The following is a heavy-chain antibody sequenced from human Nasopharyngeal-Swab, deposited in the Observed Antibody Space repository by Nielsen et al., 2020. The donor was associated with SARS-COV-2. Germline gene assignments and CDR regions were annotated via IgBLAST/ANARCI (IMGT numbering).Heavy chain of an antibody. V-gene: IGHV4-39*07. CDR3: AGSGSYYDARQKHDY. CDR2: IYYSGST. D-gene: IGHD3-10*01. CDR1: GGSISSSSYY. Sequence: SETLSLTCTVSGGSISSSSYYWGWIRQPPGKGLEWIGSIYYSGSTNYNPSLKSRVTISVDTSKNQFSLKLSSVTAADTAVYYCAGSGSYYDARQKHDYWGQGTLVTVSS. J-gene: IGHJ4*02.